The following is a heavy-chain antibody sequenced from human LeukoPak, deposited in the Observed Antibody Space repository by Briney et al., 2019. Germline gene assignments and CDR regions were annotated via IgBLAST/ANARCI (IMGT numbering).Heavy chain of an antibody. CDR2: ISQSAIA. D-gene: IGHD2-15*01. J-gene: IGHJ4*02. CDR1: GYSINSAHY. V-gene: IGHV4-38-2*01. CDR3: ARASVEHRIVAGDYFDY. Sequence: PSETLSLTCAVSGYSINSAHYWVWIRQPPGKGLEWIGNISQSAIASYNPSLKSRLTISVDTSKNQFSLKMTSLTAADTAVYFCARASVEHRIVAGDYFDYWGRGTLVTVSS.